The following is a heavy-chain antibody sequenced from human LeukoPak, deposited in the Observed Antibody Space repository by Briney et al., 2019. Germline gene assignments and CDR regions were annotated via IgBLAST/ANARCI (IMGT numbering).Heavy chain of an antibody. D-gene: IGHD6-19*01. J-gene: IGHJ4*02. CDR1: GFTFSSYS. V-gene: IGHV3-21*01. Sequence: GGSLRLSCAASGFTFSSYSMNWVRQAPGKGLEWVSSISSSSRFIYYADSVKGRFTISRDNSKNTLYLQMNSLRAEDTAVYYCEGEAVAGRDFFDYWGQGTLVTVSS. CDR2: ISSSSRFI. CDR3: EGEAVAGRDFFDY.